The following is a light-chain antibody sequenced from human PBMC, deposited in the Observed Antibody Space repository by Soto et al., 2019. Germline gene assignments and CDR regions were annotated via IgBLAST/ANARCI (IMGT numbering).Light chain of an antibody. J-gene: IGLJ2*01. CDR2: GNS. V-gene: IGLV1-40*01. CDR3: KSYDSLMSVV. CDR1: SSNIGAGYD. Sequence: QSVLTQPPSVSGAPGQRVTISCTGSSSNIGAGYDVHWYQQLPGTATKLLIYGNSNRPSGVPDRFSGSKSGTSASLAITGLQAEDEADYYCKSYDSLMSVVFGGGTKLTVL.